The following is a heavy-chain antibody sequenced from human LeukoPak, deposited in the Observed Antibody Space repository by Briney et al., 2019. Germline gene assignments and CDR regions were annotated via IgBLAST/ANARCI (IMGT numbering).Heavy chain of an antibody. V-gene: IGHV4-39*07. D-gene: IGHD3-10*01. CDR2: IYYSGST. CDR3: ARERVRKLRGVIAVSDAFDI. J-gene: IGHJ3*02. Sequence: PSETLSLTCTVSGGSISNSSYYWGWIRQPPVKGLEWIGSIYYSGSTYYNPSLKSRVSISVDTSKNQFSLKLSSVTAADMAVYYCARERVRKLRGVIAVSDAFDIWGQGTMVTVSS. CDR1: GGSISNSSYY.